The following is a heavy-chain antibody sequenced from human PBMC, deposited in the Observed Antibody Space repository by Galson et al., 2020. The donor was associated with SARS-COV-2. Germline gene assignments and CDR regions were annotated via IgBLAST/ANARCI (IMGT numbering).Heavy chain of an antibody. CDR3: AKDPIGDVLLWFGDVEASMDV. V-gene: IGHV3-23*01. CDR1: GFTFSSYA. D-gene: IGHD3-10*01. J-gene: IGHJ6*02. Sequence: GGSLRLSCAASGFTFSSYAMSWVRQAPGKGLEWVPAISGSGGSTYYADSVKGRFTISRDNSKNTLYLQMNSLRAEDTAVYYCAKDPIGDVLLWFGDVEASMDVWGQGTTVTVSS. CDR2: ISGSGGST.